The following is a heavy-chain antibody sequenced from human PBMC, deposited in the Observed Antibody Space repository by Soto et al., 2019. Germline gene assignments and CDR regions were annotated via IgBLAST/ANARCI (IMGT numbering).Heavy chain of an antibody. J-gene: IGHJ6*02. V-gene: IGHV5-51*01. CDR3: ARGDRAGYYYYGMDV. CDR1: GYSFTSYW. CDR2: IYPGDSDT. D-gene: IGHD3-10*01. Sequence: PGESLTISCEGSGYSFTSYWIGWVRQMHGKGLEWMGIIYPGDSDTRYSPSFQGQVTISADKSISTAYLQWSSLKASDTAMYYCARGDRAGYYYYGMDVWGQGTTVTVSS.